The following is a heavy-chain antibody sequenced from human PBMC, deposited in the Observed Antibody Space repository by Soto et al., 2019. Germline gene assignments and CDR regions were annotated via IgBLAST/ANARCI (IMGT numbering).Heavy chain of an antibody. Sequence: GGAPRLSFAASGFTFRRYSMNWVRPAPGKGVGWGLYISSSSSTIYYADSVKGRFTISRDNAKNSLYLQMNSLRDEDTAVYYCARDIIGYCSGGSCYYYYYGMDVWGQGTTVTVSS. J-gene: IGHJ6*02. D-gene: IGHD2-15*01. V-gene: IGHV3-48*02. CDR1: GFTFRRYS. CDR3: ARDIIGYCSGGSCYYYYYGMDV. CDR2: ISSSSSTI.